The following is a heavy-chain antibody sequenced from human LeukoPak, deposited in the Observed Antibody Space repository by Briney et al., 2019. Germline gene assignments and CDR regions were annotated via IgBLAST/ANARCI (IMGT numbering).Heavy chain of an antibody. Sequence: SETLSPSCTVSGGSISSGSYYWSWIRQTAGKGLEWVGRIYTSGSTNYNPSLKSRVTISVDTSKNQFSLKLSSVTAADTAVYYCARVSRTMVRGVITLYFDYWGQGTLVTVSS. J-gene: IGHJ4*02. CDR2: IYTSGST. CDR3: ARVSRTMVRGVITLYFDY. D-gene: IGHD3-10*01. CDR1: GGSISSGSYY. V-gene: IGHV4-61*02.